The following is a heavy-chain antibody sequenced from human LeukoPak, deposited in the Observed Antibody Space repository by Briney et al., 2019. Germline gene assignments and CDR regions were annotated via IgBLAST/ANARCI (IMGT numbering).Heavy chain of an antibody. CDR2: ISSSSSYI. V-gene: IGHV3-21*01. CDR3: ARVRRNDAVFDY. Sequence: PGGSLRLSCAASGFTFSSYSMNWVRQAPGKGLEWVSSISSSSSYIYYADSVKGRFTISRDNAKNSLYLQMNILRAEDTAVYYCARVRRNDAVFDYWGQGTLVTVSS. D-gene: IGHD1-1*01. J-gene: IGHJ4*02. CDR1: GFTFSSYS.